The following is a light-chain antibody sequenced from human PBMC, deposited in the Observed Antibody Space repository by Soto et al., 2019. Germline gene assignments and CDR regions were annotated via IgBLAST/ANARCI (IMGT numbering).Light chain of an antibody. CDR2: GAS. CDR1: QSVSSSY. J-gene: IGKJ1*01. V-gene: IGKV3-20*01. Sequence: EIVLTPSPGTLSLSPVERATLSCRASQSVSSSYLAWYQQKPGQAPRLLIYGASSRATGIPDRFSGSGSGTDFTLTISRLEPEDFAVYYCQQYGSWTFGQGTKVDI. CDR3: QQYGSWT.